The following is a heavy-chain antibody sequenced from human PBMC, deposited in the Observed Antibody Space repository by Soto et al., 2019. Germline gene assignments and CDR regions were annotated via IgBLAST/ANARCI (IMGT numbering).Heavy chain of an antibody. Sequence: LRLSCAASGFTFSSYAMSWFRQAPGKGLEWGSAISGSGGSTYYADSVKGRFTIYRDNSKNTLYLQMNSLRAEDTAVYYCAKNRGYCSSTSCDSRLYGMDVWGQGTTVTVSS. CDR3: AKNRGYCSSTSCDSRLYGMDV. CDR2: ISGSGGST. D-gene: IGHD2-2*01. CDR1: GFTFSSYA. J-gene: IGHJ6*02. V-gene: IGHV3-23*01.